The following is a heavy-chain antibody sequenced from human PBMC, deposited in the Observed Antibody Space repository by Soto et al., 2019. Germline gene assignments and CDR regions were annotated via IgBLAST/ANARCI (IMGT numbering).Heavy chain of an antibody. Sequence: ASVKVSCKASGYTFTSYGISWVRQAPGQGLEWMGWISAYNGNTNYAQKLQGRVTMTTDTSTSTAYMELRSLRSDDTAVYYCARDLYDILTGYYAVPYGMDVWGQRTTVTVSS. D-gene: IGHD3-9*01. CDR1: GYTFTSYG. CDR2: ISAYNGNT. CDR3: ARDLYDILTGYYAVPYGMDV. J-gene: IGHJ6*02. V-gene: IGHV1-18*01.